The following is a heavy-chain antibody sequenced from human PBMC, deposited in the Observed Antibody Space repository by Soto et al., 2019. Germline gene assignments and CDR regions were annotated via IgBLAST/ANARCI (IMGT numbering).Heavy chain of an antibody. CDR2: IYYSGST. J-gene: IGHJ6*02. D-gene: IGHD2-21*01. CDR3: AASCVGCGGFNYYGMDV. V-gene: IGHV4-31*03. Sequence: QVQLQESGPGLVKPSQTLSLTCTVSGGSISSGGYYWSWIRQHPGKGLEWIGYIYYSGSTYYNPSLKSRVTLCVAASKNQFSLKLSSVTAADTAVYYCAASCVGCGGFNYYGMDVWGQGTTVTVSS. CDR1: GGSISSGGYY.